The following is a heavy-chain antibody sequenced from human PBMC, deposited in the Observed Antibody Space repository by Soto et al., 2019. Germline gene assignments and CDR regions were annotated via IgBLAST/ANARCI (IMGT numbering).Heavy chain of an antibody. CDR1: GYTFTSYG. Sequence: ASVKVSCKASGYTFTSYGISWVRQAPGQGLDWMGWISAYNGNTNYAQKLQGRVTMTTDTSTSTAYMELRSLRSDDTAVYYCARGFRLSGYYYYYYGMDVWGQGTTVTVSS. CDR2: ISAYNGNT. CDR3: ARGFRLSGYYYYYYGMDV. D-gene: IGHD1-26*01. J-gene: IGHJ6*02. V-gene: IGHV1-18*04.